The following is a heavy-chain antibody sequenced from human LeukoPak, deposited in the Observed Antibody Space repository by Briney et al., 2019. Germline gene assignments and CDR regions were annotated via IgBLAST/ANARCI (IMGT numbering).Heavy chain of an antibody. V-gene: IGHV3-21*01. CDR1: GFTFSSYS. Sequence: GGSLRLSCAASGFTFSSYSMNWVRQAPGKGLEWVSSISSSSSYIYYADSVKGRFTISRDNAKNSLYLQMNSLRAEDTAVYYCARANSIAAAGDYWGQGTLVTVSS. J-gene: IGHJ4*02. CDR3: ARANSIAAAGDY. D-gene: IGHD6-13*01. CDR2: ISSSSSYI.